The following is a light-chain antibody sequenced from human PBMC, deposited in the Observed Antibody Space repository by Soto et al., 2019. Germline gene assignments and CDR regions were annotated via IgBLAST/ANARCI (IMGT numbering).Light chain of an antibody. V-gene: IGKV1-17*01. CDR3: LQHNNYPPIT. CDR2: DAS. J-gene: IGKJ5*01. CDR1: QGIRND. Sequence: DIPMTQSPSSLSASVGDRVTITCRASQGIRNDLAWYQQKPGKAPKRLIYDASSLQSGVPSRFSGSGSGTEFTLTISSLQPEDSATYYCLQHNNYPPITFGQGTRLEIK.